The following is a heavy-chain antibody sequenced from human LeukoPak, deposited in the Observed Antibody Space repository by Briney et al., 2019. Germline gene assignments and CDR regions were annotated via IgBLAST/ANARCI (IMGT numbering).Heavy chain of an antibody. V-gene: IGHV3-23*01. CDR1: GFTFSSYA. CDR2: ISGSGGST. J-gene: IGHJ6*03. CDR3: ARWNALRFLEWSYYYYYMDV. D-gene: IGHD3-3*01. Sequence: PGGSLRLSCAASGFTFSSYAMSWVRQAPGKGLEWVSAISGSGGSTYYADSVKGRFTISRDNAKNSLYLQMNSLRAEDTAVYYCARWNALRFLEWSYYYYYMDVWGKGTTVTVSS.